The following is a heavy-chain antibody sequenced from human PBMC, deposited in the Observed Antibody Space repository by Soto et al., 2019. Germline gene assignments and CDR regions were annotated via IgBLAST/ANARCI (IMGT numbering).Heavy chain of an antibody. CDR3: ARVGATEPYFDY. J-gene: IGHJ4*02. CDR1: GFTFSSYS. V-gene: IGHV3-21*01. D-gene: IGHD1-26*01. Sequence: KPGGSVRLSCAASGFTFSSYSMNWVRQAPGKGLEWVSSISSSSSYIYYADSVKGRFTISRDNAKNSLYLQMNSLRAEDTAVYYCARVGATEPYFDYWGQGTLVTVSS. CDR2: ISSSSSYI.